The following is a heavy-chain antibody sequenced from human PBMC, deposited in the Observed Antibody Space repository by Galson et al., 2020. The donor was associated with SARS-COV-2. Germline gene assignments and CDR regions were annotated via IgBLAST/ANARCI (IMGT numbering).Heavy chain of an antibody. V-gene: IGHV4-39*07. CDR1: GGSISRSRYY. J-gene: IGHJ5*02. Sequence: SETLSLTCTVSGGSISRSRYYWAWVRQSPGTGLEWIGSTYHSGSPYYNPSLMSRVTISVDTSKNQFSLKLTSVTAADTATYYCARVFDYFDPWGQGAPVTVSS. CDR3: ARVFDYFDP. CDR2: TYHSGSP. D-gene: IGHD3-9*01.